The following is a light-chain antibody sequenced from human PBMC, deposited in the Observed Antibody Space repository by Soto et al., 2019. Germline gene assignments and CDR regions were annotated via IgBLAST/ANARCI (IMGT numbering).Light chain of an antibody. CDR1: QSVSGSR. Sequence: TQSPGTLSLSLWEIATLSCRASQSVSGSRLAWYHQKPGQAPRLLIYGAFNRVTGIPVRFSGSGSGTDFTLTISSLQSEDFAVYYCQQYNNWPLTFGGGTKVDI. V-gene: IGKV3D-15*01. CDR3: QQYNNWPLT. CDR2: GAF. J-gene: IGKJ4*01.